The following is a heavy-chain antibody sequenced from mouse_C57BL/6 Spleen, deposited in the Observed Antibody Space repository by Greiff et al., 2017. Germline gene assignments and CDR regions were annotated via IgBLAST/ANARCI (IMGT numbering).Heavy chain of an antibody. CDR1: GYTFTSYT. J-gene: IGHJ3*01. Sequence: QVQLQQSGAELARPGASVKMSCKASGYTFTSYTMHWVKQRPGQGLEWIGYINPSSGYTKYNQKFKDKATLTADKSSSTAYMQLSSLTSEDAAVYYCARSGGDVRWFAYWGQGTLVTVSA. D-gene: IGHD3-3*01. V-gene: IGHV1-4*01. CDR3: ARSGGDVRWFAY. CDR2: INPSSGYT.